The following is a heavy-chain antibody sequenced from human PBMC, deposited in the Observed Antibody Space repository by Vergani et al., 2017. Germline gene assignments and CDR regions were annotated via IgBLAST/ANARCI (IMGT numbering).Heavy chain of an antibody. CDR2: ISSSSSYI. D-gene: IGHD2-15*01. V-gene: IGHV3-21*01. J-gene: IGHJ6*02. CDR1: GFNFPSFT. CDR3: ARDSGGDYYYYGMDV. Sequence: EAYLVQSGGGLVTPGGSLRLSCAASGFNFPSFTMNWVRQAPGRGLEWISSISSSSSYIYYADSVKGRFTISRDNAKNSLYLQMNSLRAEDTAVYYCARDSGGDYYYYGMDVWGQGTTVTVSS.